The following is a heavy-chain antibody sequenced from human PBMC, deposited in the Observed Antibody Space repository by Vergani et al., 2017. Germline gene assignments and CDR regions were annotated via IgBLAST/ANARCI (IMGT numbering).Heavy chain of an antibody. D-gene: IGHD3/OR15-3a*01. CDR3: ARHSTGEGLVKLGWIDP. V-gene: IGHV4-39*01. Sequence: QLQLQESGPGLVKPSATLSLICSVSGASIRSSNYYWGWIRQPPGKGLEWLASIYYSGSTYYNPSLKSRVTISVDTSKNQFSLKLSCVTAAGTAVYFCARHSTGEGLVKLGWIDPWGKGILVTFS. CDR1: GASIRSSNYY. J-gene: IGHJ5*02. CDR2: IYYSGST.